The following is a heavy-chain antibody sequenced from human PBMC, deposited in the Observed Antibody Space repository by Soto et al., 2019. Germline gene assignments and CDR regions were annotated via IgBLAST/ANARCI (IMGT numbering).Heavy chain of an antibody. D-gene: IGHD4-17*01. CDR3: ARAPYGDYFDY. CDR1: GFTFSSYE. CDR2: ISSTGNTI. J-gene: IGHJ4*02. Sequence: EVQLVESGGGLLQPGGSPRLSCAASGFTFSSYEMNWVRQAPGKGLEWVSYISSTGNTIYYADSVKGRFTISRDNAKNSLYLQMTSLRAEDTAVYFCARAPYGDYFDYWGQGTLVTVSS. V-gene: IGHV3-48*03.